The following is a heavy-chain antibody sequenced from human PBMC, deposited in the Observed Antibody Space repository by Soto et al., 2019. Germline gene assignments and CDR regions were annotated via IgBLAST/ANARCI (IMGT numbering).Heavy chain of an antibody. CDR2: IKQDGSEK. J-gene: IGHJ4*02. CDR3: ARVRTPFKYYFDY. Sequence: EVQLVESGGGLVQPGGSLRLSCAASGFTFSSYWMSWVRQAPGKGLEWVANIKQDGSEKYYVDSVKGRFTISRDNAKNSLYLQMNSLIAEYTAVYYCARVRTPFKYYFDYWGQGTLVTVSS. CDR1: GFTFSSYW. V-gene: IGHV3-7*01.